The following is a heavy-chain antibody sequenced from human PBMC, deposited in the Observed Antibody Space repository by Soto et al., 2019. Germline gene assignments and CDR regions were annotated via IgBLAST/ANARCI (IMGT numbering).Heavy chain of an antibody. Sequence: QVQLQESGPGLVKPSQTLSLTCTVSGDSISSGVYHWSWIRQPPGKGLEWIGYIYNSGSNYYNPSLKSRVTISVDPSKNQVALKLSSVTAADTAVYYCAREGGYASPRGSWGQGTLVTVSS. CDR1: GDSISSGVYH. V-gene: IGHV4-30-4*01. J-gene: IGHJ5*02. D-gene: IGHD5-12*01. CDR3: AREGGYASPRGS. CDR2: IYNSGSN.